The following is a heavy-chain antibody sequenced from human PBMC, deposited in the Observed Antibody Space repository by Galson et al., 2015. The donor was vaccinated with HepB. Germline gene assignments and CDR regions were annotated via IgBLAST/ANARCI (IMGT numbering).Heavy chain of an antibody. J-gene: IGHJ2*01. CDR2: ISDSGGST. V-gene: IGHV3-23*01. CDR3: AKDQGGSSSWLYWYFDL. D-gene: IGHD6-13*01. CDR1: GFTFSRFA. Sequence: SLRLSCAASGFTFSRFAMFWVRQAPGKGLEWVSGISDSGGSTYYADSVKGRFTISRDNSKNTLYLQMNSLRAEDTAVYYCAKDQGGSSSWLYWYFDLWGRGTLVTVSS.